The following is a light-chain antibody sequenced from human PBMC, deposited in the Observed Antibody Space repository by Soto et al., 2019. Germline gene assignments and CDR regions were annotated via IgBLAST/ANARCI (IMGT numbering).Light chain of an antibody. Sequence: IEMTQSPATLSMSPGERATASCRASRSVYSNLAWYQQRPGQPPRLLMYGASTRAAGTPVRFSGSGSGTEYTLTISRRQPEDFAIYFCQQYHNWPMYTFGQGTKVEIK. V-gene: IGKV3-15*01. CDR2: GAS. J-gene: IGKJ2*01. CDR3: QQYHNWPMYT. CDR1: RSVYSN.